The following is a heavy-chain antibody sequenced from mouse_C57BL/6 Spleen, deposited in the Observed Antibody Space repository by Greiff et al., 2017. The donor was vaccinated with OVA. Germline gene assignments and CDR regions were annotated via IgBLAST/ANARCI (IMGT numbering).Heavy chain of an antibody. V-gene: IGHV1-26*01. CDR1: GYTFTDYY. J-gene: IGHJ2*01. CDR3: ARPLYYSNYFDY. CDR2: INPNNGGT. D-gene: IGHD2-5*01. Sequence: EVQLQQSGPELVKPGALVKISCKASGYTFTDYYMNWVKQSHGKSLEWIGDINPNNGGTSYNQKFKGKATLTVDKSSSTAYMELRSLTSEDSAVYYCARPLYYSNYFDYWGQGTTLTVSS.